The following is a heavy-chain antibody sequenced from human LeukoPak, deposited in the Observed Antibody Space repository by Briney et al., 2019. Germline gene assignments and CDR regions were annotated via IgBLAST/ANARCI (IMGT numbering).Heavy chain of an antibody. CDR2: IRYDGSNK. D-gene: IGHD6-13*01. CDR1: GFTFSSYG. V-gene: IGHV3-30*02. Sequence: GGSLRLSCAASGFTFSSYGMHWVRQAPGKGLEWVAFIRYDGSNKYYADSVRGRFTISRDNSKNTLYLQMNSLRADDTAVYYCAREAVQYSSSWYYFDYWGQGALVTVSS. CDR3: AREAVQYSSSWYYFDY. J-gene: IGHJ4*02.